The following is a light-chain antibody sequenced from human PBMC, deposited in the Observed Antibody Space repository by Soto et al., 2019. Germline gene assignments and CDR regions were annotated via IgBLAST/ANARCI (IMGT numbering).Light chain of an antibody. J-gene: IGLJ3*02. CDR3: SSYTTTNRL. CDR1: SSDIGSNNY. V-gene: IGLV2-14*01. Sequence: QSALTQPASVSGSPGQSITISCTGTSSDIGSNNYVSWFQQRPGKAPTLIIYEVSNRPSGVSTHFSGSKSGNTASLTISGLLPEDEAEYYCSSYTTTNRLFGGGTQLTVL. CDR2: EVS.